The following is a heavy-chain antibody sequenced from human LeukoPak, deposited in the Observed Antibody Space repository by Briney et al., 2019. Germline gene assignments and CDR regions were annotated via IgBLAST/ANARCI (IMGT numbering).Heavy chain of an antibody. J-gene: IGHJ5*02. CDR2: INPTGGST. CDR1: GYTFTSHY. V-gene: IGHV1-46*01. CDR3: ARDNSVEDNAWWFDP. D-gene: IGHD4-23*01. Sequence: ASVKVSCKASGYTFTSHYMHWVRQAPGQGLEWMGLINPTGGSTGYAQKFQGRVTMTRDMSTSTDYMGLSSLRSEDTAIYYCARDNSVEDNAWWFDPWGQGTLVTVSS.